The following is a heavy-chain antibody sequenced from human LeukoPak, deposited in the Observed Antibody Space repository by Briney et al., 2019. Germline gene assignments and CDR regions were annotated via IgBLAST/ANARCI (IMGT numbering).Heavy chain of an antibody. J-gene: IGHJ4*02. V-gene: IGHV4-38-2*01. CDR3: ARGGSPVGATNDY. D-gene: IGHD1-26*01. Sequence: SETLSLTCAVSGYSISSGYYWGWIRQPPGKGLEWIGSIYHSGSTYYNPSLKSRVTISVDTSKNQFSLKLSSVTAADTAVYYCARGGSPVGATNDYWGQGTLVTVSS. CDR1: GYSISSGYY. CDR2: IYHSGST.